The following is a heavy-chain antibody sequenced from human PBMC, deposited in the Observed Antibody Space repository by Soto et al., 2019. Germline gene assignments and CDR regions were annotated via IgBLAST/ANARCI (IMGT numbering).Heavy chain of an antibody. CDR2: ISYDGSHK. J-gene: IGHJ4*02. V-gene: IGHV3-30*18. CDR1: GFTFSSYG. D-gene: IGHD3-22*01. CDR3: AKDYYDSSGLVDY. Sequence: PGGSLRLSCAASGFTFSSYGMHWVRQAPGEGLEWVSVISYDGSHKYYADSVKGRFTISRDNSKNTLYLQVNSLRAEDTAVYYCAKDYYDSSGLVDYWGQGT.